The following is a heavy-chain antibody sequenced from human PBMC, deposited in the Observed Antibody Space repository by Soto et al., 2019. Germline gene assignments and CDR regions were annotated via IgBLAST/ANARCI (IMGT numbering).Heavy chain of an antibody. CDR2: IDPSDSFT. J-gene: IGHJ4*02. Sequence: PGESLKISCEASGYTFTNFWISWVRQLPGKGLEWMGRIDPSDSFTNYSPSFQGHVTISTDESFSTAYLQWSSLKVSDSAMYCCARPHVRRGIIDYWGQGALVTVSS. D-gene: IGHD3-10*01. V-gene: IGHV5-10-1*01. CDR3: ARPHVRRGIIDY. CDR1: GYTFTNFW.